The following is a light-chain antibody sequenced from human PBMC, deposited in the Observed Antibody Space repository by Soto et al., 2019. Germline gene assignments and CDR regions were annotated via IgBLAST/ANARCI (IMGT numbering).Light chain of an antibody. Sequence: QSVLTQPPSASGTPGQTVTVSCSGSSSNIGSYTVNWYQQLPGTAPKLVIYSNHQRPSGVPARFSGSKSGTSASLAISGLQSEDGADYYCAAWDDSLNGSVFGSGTKVTVL. V-gene: IGLV1-44*01. CDR3: AAWDDSLNGSV. CDR2: SNH. CDR1: SSNIGSYT. J-gene: IGLJ1*01.